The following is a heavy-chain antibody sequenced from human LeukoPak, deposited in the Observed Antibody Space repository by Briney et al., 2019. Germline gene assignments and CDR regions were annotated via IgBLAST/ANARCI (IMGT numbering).Heavy chain of an antibody. D-gene: IGHD3-10*01. J-gene: IGHJ4*02. V-gene: IGHV1-8*01. Sequence: ASVIVSCKASGYSFTSYDINWVRQATGQGPEWIGWMNPSSGNTGYAQRFQGRVTMTRDTSTSTAYLELSSLTSDNTAAYYCAAHTYYYSSGSFGHWGQGTLVTVSS. CDR2: MNPSSGNT. CDR1: GYSFTSYD. CDR3: AAHTYYYSSGSFGH.